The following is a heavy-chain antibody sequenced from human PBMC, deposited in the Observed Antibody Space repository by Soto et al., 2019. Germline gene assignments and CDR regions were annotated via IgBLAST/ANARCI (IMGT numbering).Heavy chain of an antibody. D-gene: IGHD3-16*01. J-gene: IGHJ4*02. CDR1: GDSMSKYY. V-gene: IGHV4-4*07. Sequence: QVQLQESGPGLVKPSETLSLTCNVSGDSMSKYYWSWVRQPAGKGLEWIGRIWTSGSTNYNPSLKSRVTMSIDTSNKHFSLDLKSVTAAATAVYYCARTVGAAYYFDFWGQGVLVTVSS. CDR3: ARTVGAAYYFDF. CDR2: IWTSGST.